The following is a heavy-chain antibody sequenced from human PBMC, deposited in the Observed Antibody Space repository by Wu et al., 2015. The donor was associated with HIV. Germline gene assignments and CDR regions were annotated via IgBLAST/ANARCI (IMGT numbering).Heavy chain of an antibody. CDR1: GDNFRNYG. CDR3: ARGRQSDIRLLDH. D-gene: IGHD3-16*01. J-gene: IGHJ4*02. V-gene: IGHV1-69*13. CDR2: IIPMFDTA. Sequence: QVQLVQSAAEVKKPGSSVKVSCKASGDNFRNYGFIWLRQAPGQGLEWMGRIIPMFDTANYAQRFQGRVVISADESTTTAYMELSNLRSDDTAVYYCARGRQSDIRLLDHWGPGNARSPSP.